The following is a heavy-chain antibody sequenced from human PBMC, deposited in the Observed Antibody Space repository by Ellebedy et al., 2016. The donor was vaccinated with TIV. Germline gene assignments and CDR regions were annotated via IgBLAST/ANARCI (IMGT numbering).Heavy chain of an antibody. Sequence: GGSLRLSXEASGFPFSSYWMHWFRQAPGKGLVWVSRINSDGSSTSYADSVKGRFTISRDNAKNTLYLQMNSLRAEDTAVYYCARGGPVGAPTGGWFDPWGQGTLVTVSS. CDR3: ARGGPVGAPTGGWFDP. V-gene: IGHV3-74*01. J-gene: IGHJ5*02. D-gene: IGHD1-26*01. CDR1: GFPFSSYW. CDR2: INSDGSST.